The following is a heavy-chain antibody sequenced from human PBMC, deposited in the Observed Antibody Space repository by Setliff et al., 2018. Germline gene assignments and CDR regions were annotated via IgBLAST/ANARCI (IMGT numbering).Heavy chain of an antibody. Sequence: SSETLSLTCSVSGGSITSGGGFYWAWIRQPPGKELEWIGSIYYSGTIYYNPSLKSRVTMSVATTKNQFSLNLRYGTAADTAIYYCARYVDCSGGRCYSLPNWFDTWGQGTMVTVSS. D-gene: IGHD2-15*01. J-gene: IGHJ5*01. CDR2: IYYSGTI. V-gene: IGHV4-39*01. CDR3: ARYVDCSGGRCYSLPNWFDT. CDR1: GGSITSGGGFY.